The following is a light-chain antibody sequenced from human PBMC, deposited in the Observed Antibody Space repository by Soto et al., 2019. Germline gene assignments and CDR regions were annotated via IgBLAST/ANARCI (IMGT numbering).Light chain of an antibody. CDR2: DVN. CDR1: SSDVGGYNS. J-gene: IGLJ3*02. Sequence: QSVLTQPRSVSGSPGQSVTISCTGASSDVGGYNSVSWYQQHPGKAPKLMIYDVNKRPSGVPDRFSGSKFASTASLTISGLQAEDEADYYCCSYAGSFTWVFGGGTQLTVL. CDR3: CSYAGSFTWV. V-gene: IGLV2-11*01.